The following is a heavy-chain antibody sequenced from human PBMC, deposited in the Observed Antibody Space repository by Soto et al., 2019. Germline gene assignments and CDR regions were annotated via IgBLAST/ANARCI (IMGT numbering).Heavy chain of an antibody. CDR3: ARGVAGSGFDL. V-gene: IGHV6-1*01. J-gene: IGHJ4*02. CDR2: TYYRSNWRH. Sequence: SQTLSLTCPISGDIVSSNTAAGNWIGSPPSRGLEWLGRTYYRSNWRHDYAVSVRSRITVNPDTSKNHFSLQLNSVTPDDTAVYYCARGVAGSGFDLWGQGTLVTV. D-gene: IGHD6-19*01. CDR1: GDIVSSNTAA.